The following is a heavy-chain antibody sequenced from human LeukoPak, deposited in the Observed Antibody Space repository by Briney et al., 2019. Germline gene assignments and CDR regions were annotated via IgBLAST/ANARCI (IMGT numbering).Heavy chain of an antibody. CDR1: GFSFSSYT. V-gene: IGHV3-30*04. CDR2: ISFDGSNK. J-gene: IGHJ5*02. Sequence: GRSLRLSCAASGFSFSSYTRHWVRQAPGKGLEWVAVISFDGSNKYYADSVKGRFTISRDNSKNTLYLQMNSLRAEDTAVYYASTSEYCSSTSCYCNPTNSWLDPWGQGTLVTVSS. CDR3: STSEYCSSTSCYCNPTNSWLDP. D-gene: IGHD2-2*01.